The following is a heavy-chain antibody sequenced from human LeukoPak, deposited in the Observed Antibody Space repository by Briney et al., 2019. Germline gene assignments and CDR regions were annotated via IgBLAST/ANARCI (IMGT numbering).Heavy chain of an antibody. J-gene: IGHJ4*02. CDR2: IWYDGSNK. Sequence: PGGSLRLSCAASGFTFSSYGMHWVRQAPGKGLEWVAAIWYDGSNKYYADSVKGRFTISRDNSKNTLYLQMNSLRAEDTAVYYCAKDREEDYYDSSGYWDYWGQGTLVTVSS. CDR1: GFTFSSYG. CDR3: AKDREEDYYDSSGYWDY. D-gene: IGHD3-22*01. V-gene: IGHV3-33*06.